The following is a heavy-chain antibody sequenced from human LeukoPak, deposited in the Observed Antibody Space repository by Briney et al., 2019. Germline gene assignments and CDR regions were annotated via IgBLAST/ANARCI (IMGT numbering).Heavy chain of an antibody. CDR1: GYTFTSYD. J-gene: IGHJ4*02. D-gene: IGHD3-22*01. CDR3: ATADYDSSGYYFFDY. V-gene: IGHV1-8*01. CDR2: MNPNSGNT. Sequence: ASVKVSCKASGYTFTSYDINWVRQATGQGLEWMGWMNPNSGNTGYAQKFQGRVTMTRNTSISTAYMELSSLRSEDTAVYYCATADYDSSGYYFFDYWGQGTLVTVSS.